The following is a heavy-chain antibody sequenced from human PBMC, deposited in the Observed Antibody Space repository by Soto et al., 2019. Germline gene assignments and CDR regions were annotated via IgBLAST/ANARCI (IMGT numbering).Heavy chain of an antibody. V-gene: IGHV3-53*01. J-gene: IGHJ4*02. CDR3: ATEGSYERPYFDY. CDR1: WFTVSSNY. CDR2: IYSGGST. Sequence: GGSLRLSCAASWFTVSSNYMSWVRQAPGKGLEWVSVIYSGGSTYYADSVKGRFTISRDNSKNTLYLQMNSLRAEDTAVYYCATEGSYERPYFDYWGQGTLVTVSS. D-gene: IGHD3-22*01.